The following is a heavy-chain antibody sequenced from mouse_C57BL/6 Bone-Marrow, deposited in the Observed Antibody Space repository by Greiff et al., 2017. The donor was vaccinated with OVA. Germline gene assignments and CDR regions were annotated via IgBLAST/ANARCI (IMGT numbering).Heavy chain of an antibody. CDR2: IRNKANGYTT. CDR1: GFTFTDYY. D-gene: IGHD4-1*01. Sequence: EVHLVESGGGLVQPGGSLSLSCAASGFTFTDYYMSWVRQPPGKALEWLGFIRNKANGYTTEYSASVKGRFTISRDNSQSILYLQMNALRAEDSAAYYCARYPRKLGWFAYWGQGTLVTVSA. V-gene: IGHV7-3*01. CDR3: ARYPRKLGWFAY. J-gene: IGHJ3*01.